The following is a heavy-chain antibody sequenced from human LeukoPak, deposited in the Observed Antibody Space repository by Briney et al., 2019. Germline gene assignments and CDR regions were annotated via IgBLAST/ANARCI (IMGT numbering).Heavy chain of an antibody. CDR1: GFTFSSSG. Sequence: GGSLRLSCAASGFTFSSSGMHWVRQAPGKGLEWVAVIPYDGSNKYYADSVKGRFTISRDNSKNTLYLQMNSLRAEDTAVYYCATSYREDLWFGGLHYYYGMDVWGQGTTVTVSS. CDR2: IPYDGSNK. CDR3: ATSYREDLWFGGLHYYYGMDV. V-gene: IGHV3-30*03. D-gene: IGHD3-10*01. J-gene: IGHJ6*02.